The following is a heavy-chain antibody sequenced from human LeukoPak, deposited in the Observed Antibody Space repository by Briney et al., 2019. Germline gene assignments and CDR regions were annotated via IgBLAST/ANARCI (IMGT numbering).Heavy chain of an antibody. CDR3: ARTEESGYNYGYFGYYYYMDV. CDR2: VHYSGST. V-gene: IGHV4-59*01. CDR1: GGSISSYY. J-gene: IGHJ6*03. D-gene: IGHD5-18*01. Sequence: ASETLSLTCTVSGGSISSYYWSWIRQPPGKGLEWIGFVHYSGSTHYNPSLKSRVTISVDTSKNQVSLKLTSVTAADTAVYYCARTEESGYNYGYFGYYYYMDVWGKGTTVTVSS.